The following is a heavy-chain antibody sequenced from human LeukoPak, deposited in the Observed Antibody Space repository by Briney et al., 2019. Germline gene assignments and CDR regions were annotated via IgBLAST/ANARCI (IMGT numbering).Heavy chain of an antibody. V-gene: IGHV7-4-1*02. CDR3: ANLVGATNYYDAFDI. J-gene: IGHJ3*02. D-gene: IGHD1-26*01. Sequence: ASVKVSCKASGYTFTSYAMNWVRQAPGQGLEWMGWINTNTGNPTYAQGFTGRFVFSLDTSVSTAYLQINSLKAEDTAVYYCANLVGATNYYDAFDIWGQGTMVTVSS. CDR2: INTNTGNP. CDR1: GYTFTSYA.